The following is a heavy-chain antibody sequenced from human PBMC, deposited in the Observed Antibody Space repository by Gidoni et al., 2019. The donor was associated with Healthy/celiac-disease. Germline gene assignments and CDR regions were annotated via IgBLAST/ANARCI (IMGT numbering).Heavy chain of an antibody. V-gene: IGHV3-21*01. CDR2: ISSSSSYI. D-gene: IGHD3-3*01. J-gene: IGHJ6*02. CDR1: GFTFSSYS. Sequence: EVQLVESGGGLVKPGGSLRLSCAASGFTFSSYSMNWVRQAPGKGLEWVSSISSSSSYIYYADSVKGRFTIARDNAKNSLYLQMNSLRAEDTAVYYCARDRADLPHRRVFWSDWGQGTTVTVSS. CDR3: ARDRADLPHRRVFWSD.